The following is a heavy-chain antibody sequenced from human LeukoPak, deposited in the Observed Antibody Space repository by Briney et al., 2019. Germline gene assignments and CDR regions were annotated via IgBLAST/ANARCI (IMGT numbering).Heavy chain of an antibody. CDR1: DGSISSGSYY. Sequence: SETLSLTCTVSDGSISSGSYYWSWIRQPAGKGLEWIGRFFTSGSTNYNPSLRSRVTISVDTSKNQFSLKLSSVTAADTAVYYCATQRELLPWFDPWGQGTLVTVSS. CDR2: FFTSGST. D-gene: IGHD1-26*01. J-gene: IGHJ5*02. V-gene: IGHV4-61*02. CDR3: ATQRELLPWFDP.